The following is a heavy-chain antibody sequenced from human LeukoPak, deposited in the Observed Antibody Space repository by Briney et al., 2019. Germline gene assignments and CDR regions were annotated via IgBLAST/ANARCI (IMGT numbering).Heavy chain of an antibody. J-gene: IGHJ4*02. V-gene: IGHV3-33*01. CDR2: VWYDVSNK. CDR3: ARDRPDDYVWGSYRYIDY. D-gene: IGHD3-16*02. Sequence: GRSLRLSCAASGFTVSSYGMDWVRQAPGKGREWVAVVWYDVSNKYYADSVKGRFTISRDNSKNTLYLQMNSLRAEDTAVYYCARDRPDDYVWGSYRYIDYWGQGTLVTVSS. CDR1: GFTVSSYG.